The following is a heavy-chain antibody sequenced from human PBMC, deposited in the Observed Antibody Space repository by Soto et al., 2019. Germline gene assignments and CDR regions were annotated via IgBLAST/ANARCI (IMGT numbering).Heavy chain of an antibody. Sequence: QLQLQESGPGLVKPSETLSLTCTVSGGSISSSSYYWGWIRQPPVKGLEWIGRIYYSVSTYYNPSLKRRVAQAVDRSKNQFSMKLSAVTAANTAVYYCARSVLLWCGELSSDQLGFESHLEWLDPWGQGNLVTVSS. D-gene: IGHD3-10*01. J-gene: IGHJ5*02. CDR2: IYYSVST. CDR1: GGSISSSSYY. CDR3: ARSVLLWCGELSSDQLGFESHLEWLDP. V-gene: IGHV4-39*01.